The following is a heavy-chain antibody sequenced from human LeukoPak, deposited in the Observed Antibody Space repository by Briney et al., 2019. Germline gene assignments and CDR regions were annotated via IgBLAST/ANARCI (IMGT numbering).Heavy chain of an antibody. Sequence: GSLRLSCAASGFTFSSYAMSWVRQAPGKGLEWVSAISGSGGSTYYADSVKGRFTISRDNSKNTLYLQMNSLRAEDTAVYYCAKDMVTYYDILTGYYELPRPDYWGQGTLVTVSS. D-gene: IGHD3-9*01. V-gene: IGHV3-23*01. CDR3: AKDMVTYYDILTGYYELPRPDY. J-gene: IGHJ4*02. CDR2: ISGSGGST. CDR1: GFTFSSYA.